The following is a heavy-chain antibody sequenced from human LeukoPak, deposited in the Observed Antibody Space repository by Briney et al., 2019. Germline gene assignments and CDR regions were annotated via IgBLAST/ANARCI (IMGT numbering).Heavy chain of an antibody. CDR1: GFTFSSYA. D-gene: IGHD3-22*01. J-gene: IGHJ4*02. CDR3: ANGRAHYYDSSGPTSTN. V-gene: IGHV3-23*01. CDR2: ISGSGGST. Sequence: GGSLRLSCAASGFTFSSYAMSWVRQAPGKWLEWVSAISGSGGSTYYADSVKGRFTISRDNSKNTLYLQMNSLRAEDTAVYYCANGRAHYYDSSGPTSTNWGQGTLVTVSS.